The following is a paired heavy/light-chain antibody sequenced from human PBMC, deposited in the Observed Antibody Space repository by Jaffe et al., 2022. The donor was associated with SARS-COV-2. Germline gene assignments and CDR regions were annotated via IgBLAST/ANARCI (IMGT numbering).Light chain of an antibody. J-gene: IGKJ4*01. V-gene: IGKV3-20*01. Sequence: EVVLTQSPGALSLSPGERATLSCRATQSISSSFLAWYQQKPGQAPRLLIYGASTRATGIPDRFSGSGSGTDFTLTISRLEPEDLAVYYCQQYGSSLTFGGGTKVEIK. CDR3: QQYGSSLT. CDR2: GAS. CDR1: QSISSSF.
Heavy chain of an antibody. V-gene: IGHV3-23*01. CDR3: AKEGRLLWFGELAAVSFFDF. J-gene: IGHJ4*02. CDR1: GFTVSTYA. Sequence: EVQVLESGGGLVQPGGSLRLSCTASGFTVSTYAMGWVRQAPGEGLEWVSLISGSGDRSYYADSVKGRFTISRDNSKKTVYLQMSSLRAEDTAVYYCAKEGRLLWFGELAAVSFFDFWGRGTLVTVSS. CDR2: ISGSGDRS. D-gene: IGHD3-10*01.